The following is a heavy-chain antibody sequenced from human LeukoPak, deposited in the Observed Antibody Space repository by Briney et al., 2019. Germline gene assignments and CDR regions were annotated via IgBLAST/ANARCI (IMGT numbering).Heavy chain of an antibody. CDR1: GYSISSGYY. CDR2: IYKSGST. V-gene: IGHV4-38-2*02. Sequence: SETLSLTCSVSGYSISSGYYWGWIRQPPGKGLEWIGSIYKSGSTYYNPSLKSRVTISVDTSRNQFSLKLSSVTAADTAVYYCARLAWGRLDYWGQGTLVTVSS. J-gene: IGHJ4*02. D-gene: IGHD7-27*01. CDR3: ARLAWGRLDY.